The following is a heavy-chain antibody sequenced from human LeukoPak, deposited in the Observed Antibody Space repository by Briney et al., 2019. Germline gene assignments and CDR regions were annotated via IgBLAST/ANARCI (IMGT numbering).Heavy chain of an antibody. CDR1: GYTFTSYG. V-gene: IGHV1-18*01. D-gene: IGHD6-19*01. Sequence: GASVKVSCKASGYTFTSYGISWVRQAPGQGLEWMGWISAYNGNTSYAQKLQGRVTMTTDTSTSTAYMELRSLRSDDTAVYYCARDRRVAVAGALRTTKGFDYWGQGTLVTVSS. J-gene: IGHJ4*02. CDR3: ARDRRVAVAGALRTTKGFDY. CDR2: ISAYNGNT.